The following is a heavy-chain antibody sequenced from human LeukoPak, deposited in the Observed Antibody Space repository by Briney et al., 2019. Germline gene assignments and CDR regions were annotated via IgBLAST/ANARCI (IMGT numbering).Heavy chain of an antibody. V-gene: IGHV3-23*01. CDR1: GFTFSKYG. CDR2: ISSSGGST. J-gene: IGHJ4*02. CDR3: AKDYRYYYDNVGTSPFDY. D-gene: IGHD3-22*01. Sequence: GGSLRLSCAASGFTFSKYGMSWVRQAPGKGLEWVSTISSSGGSTYYADSVKGRFTISRDSSKNTLYLQMNSLRAEDTAVYYCAKDYRYYYDNVGTSPFDYWGQGTLITVSS.